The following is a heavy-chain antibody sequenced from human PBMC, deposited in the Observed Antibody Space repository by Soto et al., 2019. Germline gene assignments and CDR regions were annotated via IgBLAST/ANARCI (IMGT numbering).Heavy chain of an antibody. V-gene: IGHV1-18*01. D-gene: IGHD3-22*01. CDR2: ISAYNGNT. Sequence: ASVKVSCKASGYTFTSYGISWVRQAPGQGLEWMGWISAYNGNTNYAQKLQGRVTMTTDTSTSTAYMELRSLRSDDTAVYYCARAKYYYDSSGYSGNWFDPWGQGTLVTVSS. CDR1: GYTFTSYG. CDR3: ARAKYYYDSSGYSGNWFDP. J-gene: IGHJ5*02.